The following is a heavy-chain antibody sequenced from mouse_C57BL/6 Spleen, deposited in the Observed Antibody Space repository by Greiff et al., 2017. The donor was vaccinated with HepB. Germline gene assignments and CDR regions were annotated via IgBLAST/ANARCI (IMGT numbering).Heavy chain of an antibody. V-gene: IGHV1-80*01. Sequence: VQLQQSGAELVKPGASVKISCKASGYAFSSYWMNWVKQRPGKGLEWIGQIYPGDGDTNYNGKFQGKATLTADNSSITAYMQLSSLTSEDSAVYFCARSEEGNYGWFAYWGQGTLVTVSA. D-gene: IGHD2-1*01. J-gene: IGHJ3*01. CDR1: GYAFSSYW. CDR3: ARSEEGNYGWFAY. CDR2: IYPGDGDT.